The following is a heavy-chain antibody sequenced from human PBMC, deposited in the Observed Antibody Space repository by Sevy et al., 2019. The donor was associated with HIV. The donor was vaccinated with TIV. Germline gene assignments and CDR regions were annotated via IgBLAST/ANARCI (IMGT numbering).Heavy chain of an antibody. CDR3: ARLGSTTVTTSDAFDI. CDR1: TFDFSSSG. CDR2: IRYDGTTK. Sequence: GESLKISCAASTFDFSSSGMNWVRQAPGKGLEWVTFIRYDGTTKYYRDSVKGRFTISRDNSKNTVYLQMNSLRPEDTATYYCARLGSTTVTTSDAFDIWGQGTTVTVSS. D-gene: IGHD4-17*01. J-gene: IGHJ3*02. V-gene: IGHV3-30*02.